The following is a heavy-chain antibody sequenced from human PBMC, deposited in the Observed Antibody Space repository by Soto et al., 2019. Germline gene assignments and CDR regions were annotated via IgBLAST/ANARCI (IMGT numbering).Heavy chain of an antibody. D-gene: IGHD2-2*01. J-gene: IGHJ4*03. CDR2: INPSTGDT. V-gene: IGHV1-46*01. CDR1: GYNLITHY. CDR3: ARECGEVSTTWVGYLEF. Sequence: GASVKVSCKASGYNLITHYMHWVRQAPGQGPEWMGVINPSTGDTSYAQKFQGRVTMARDTYTSTVYMELSNLRYDDTAVYFCARECGEVSTTWVGYLEFWGQGTPVTVSS.